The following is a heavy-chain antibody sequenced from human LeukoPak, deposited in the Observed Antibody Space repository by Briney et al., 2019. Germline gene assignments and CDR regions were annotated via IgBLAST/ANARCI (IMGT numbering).Heavy chain of an antibody. CDR2: ISYDGSNK. J-gene: IGHJ6*02. Sequence: GGSLRLSCAASGFTFSSYGMHWVRQAPGKGLEWVAVISYDGSNKYYADSVKGRFTISRDNSKNTLYLQMNSLRAEDTAVYYCAKELIGSYVGYYYYYGMDVWGQGTTVTVSS. CDR1: GFTFSSYG. CDR3: AKELIGSYVGYYYYYGMDV. V-gene: IGHV3-30*18. D-gene: IGHD1-26*01.